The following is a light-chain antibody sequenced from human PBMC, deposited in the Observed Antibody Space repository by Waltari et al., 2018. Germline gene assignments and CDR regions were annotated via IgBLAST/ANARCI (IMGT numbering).Light chain of an antibody. Sequence: EVVMTQSPATLSVSPGERATLFCRTSQSVDYKLAWYQHKPGQAPRHLIYDITTRIPGIPARFSGGGSGTLFTLTISSLQSEDFAVYYCQQYDSWPQTFGGGTKVEIK. CDR1: QSVDYK. CDR2: DIT. J-gene: IGKJ4*01. CDR3: QQYDSWPQT. V-gene: IGKV3-15*01.